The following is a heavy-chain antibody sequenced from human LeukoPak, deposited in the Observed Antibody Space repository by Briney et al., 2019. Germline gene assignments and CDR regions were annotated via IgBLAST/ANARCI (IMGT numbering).Heavy chain of an antibody. CDR2: IYWDDDK. V-gene: IGHV2-5*02. CDR1: GFSLSTSGVG. J-gene: IGHJ5*02. D-gene: IGHD3-22*01. CDR3: AHTDDVDSSGYYRWFDP. Sequence: SGPTLVKPTQTLTLACTFSGFSLSTSGVGVGWIRQPPGKALEWLALIYWDDDKRYSPSLKSRLTITKDTSKNQVVLTMTNMDPVDTATYYCAHTDDVDSSGYYRWFDPWGQGTLVTVSS.